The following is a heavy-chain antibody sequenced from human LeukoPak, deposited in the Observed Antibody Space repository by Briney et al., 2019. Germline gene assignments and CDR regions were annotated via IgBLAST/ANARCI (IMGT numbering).Heavy chain of an antibody. Sequence: SETLSLTCTASGGSISSSSYYWSWIRQPAGKGLEWIGRIYTSGSTNYNPSLKSRVTISVDTSKNQFSLKLSSVTAADTAVYYCARTQVLLWFGELLMGAGFDPWGQGTLVTVSS. CDR2: IYTSGST. D-gene: IGHD3-10*01. CDR1: GGSISSSSYY. CDR3: ARTQVLLWFGELLMGAGFDP. J-gene: IGHJ5*02. V-gene: IGHV4-61*02.